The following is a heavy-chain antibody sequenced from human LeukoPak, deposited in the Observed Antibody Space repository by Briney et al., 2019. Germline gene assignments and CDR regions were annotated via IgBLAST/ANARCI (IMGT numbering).Heavy chain of an antibody. V-gene: IGHV1-18*01. Sequence: ASVKVSCKTSGYTFTSYGISWVRHAPGQGLVWLGGISTYNGNTNYAQKRQGRVTMTTDTSTSTAYMELRSLRSDDTDVYYCARGDSSSWYSYYYYYYGMDVWGQGTTVTVSS. CDR1: GYTFTSYG. CDR2: ISTYNGNT. CDR3: ARGDSSSWYSYYYYYYGMDV. J-gene: IGHJ6*02. D-gene: IGHD6-13*01.